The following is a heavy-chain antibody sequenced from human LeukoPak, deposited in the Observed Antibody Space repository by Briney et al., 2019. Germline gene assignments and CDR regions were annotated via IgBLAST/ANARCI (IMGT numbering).Heavy chain of an antibody. J-gene: IGHJ4*02. CDR2: ISSSSSYI. Sequence: GGSLRLSCAASGFTFSSYSMYWVRQAPGKGLEWVSSISSSSSYIYYADSVKGRFTISRDNAKNTLYLQMNSLRAEDAAVYYCAYGIVVVPAAPVQLDYWGQGTLVTVSS. CDR1: GFTFSSYS. D-gene: IGHD2-2*01. V-gene: IGHV3-21*01. CDR3: AYGIVVVPAAPVQLDY.